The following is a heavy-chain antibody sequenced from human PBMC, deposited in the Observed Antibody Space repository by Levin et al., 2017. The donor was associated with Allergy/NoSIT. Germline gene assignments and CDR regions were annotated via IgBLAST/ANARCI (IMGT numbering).Heavy chain of an antibody. Sequence: SETLSLTCTVSGGSITSSSYYWGWIRQPPGRGLEWIGSISYSGSTYYNPSLKSGVIISLDTSKNQFSLKLSSVTAADTAVYSCARRGENGRAFDIWGQGTMVTVSS. J-gene: IGHJ3*02. V-gene: IGHV4-39*01. CDR1: GGSITSSSYY. CDR3: ARRGENGRAFDI. D-gene: IGHD1-1*01. CDR2: ISYSGST.